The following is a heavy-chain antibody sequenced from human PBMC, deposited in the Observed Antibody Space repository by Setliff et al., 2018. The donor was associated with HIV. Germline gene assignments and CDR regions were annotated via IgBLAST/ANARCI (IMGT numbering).Heavy chain of an antibody. V-gene: IGHV4-38-2*01. CDR2: IYHSGTT. Sequence: KASETLSLTCAVSGYSISSGYYWGWIRQPPGKGLEWVGSIYHSGTTYYNPSLKSRVTISVDTYKNQFSLKLSSVTAADTAVYYCARHDNGGYYSLDYWGQGTLVTVSS. J-gene: IGHJ4*02. CDR3: ARHDNGGYYSLDY. D-gene: IGHD3-22*01. CDR1: GYSISSGYY.